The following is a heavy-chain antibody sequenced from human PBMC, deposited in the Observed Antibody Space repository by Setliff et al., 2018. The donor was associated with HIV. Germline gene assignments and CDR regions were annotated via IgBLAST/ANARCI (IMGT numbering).Heavy chain of an antibody. Sequence: GGSLRLSCAASGFTVSSNYMSWVRQAPGKGLEWVSLIYSGGSTYYTDSVKARFTISRDNSKNTLFLQMNSLRAEDTAVYYCAKEFHDFWSGPYYMDVWGKGTTVTVS. D-gene: IGHD3-3*01. CDR1: GFTVSSNY. CDR2: IYSGGST. J-gene: IGHJ6*03. CDR3: AKEFHDFWSGPYYMDV. V-gene: IGHV3-66*01.